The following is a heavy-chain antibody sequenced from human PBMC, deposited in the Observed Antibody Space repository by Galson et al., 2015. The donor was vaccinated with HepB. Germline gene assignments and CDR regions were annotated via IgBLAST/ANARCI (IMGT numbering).Heavy chain of an antibody. D-gene: IGHD6-19*01. Sequence: SVKVSCKASGYTFSNYNTTWVRQAPGQGLEWMGWISGNNGHTNFTQTYQGRLTMTTHTSTATAYLELRSLRSDDTAVYYCARGVAGLNFDYWGQGTLVTVSS. V-gene: IGHV1-18*04. CDR3: ARGVAGLNFDY. CDR2: ISGNNGHT. J-gene: IGHJ4*02. CDR1: GYTFSNYN.